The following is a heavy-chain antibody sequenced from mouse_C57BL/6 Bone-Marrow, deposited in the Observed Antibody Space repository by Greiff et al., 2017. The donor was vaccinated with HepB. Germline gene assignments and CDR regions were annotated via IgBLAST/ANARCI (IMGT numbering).Heavy chain of an antibody. CDR3: TRSAYYSNYFGY. J-gene: IGHJ2*01. Sequence: VQLKESGTVLARPGASVKMSCKTSGYTFTSYWMHWVKQRPGQGLEWIGAIYPGTSDTSYNQKFKGKAKLTAATSASTAYMELSSLTNEDSAVYYCTRSAYYSNYFGYWGQGTTLTVSS. V-gene: IGHV1-5*01. CDR1: GYTFTSYW. CDR2: IYPGTSDT. D-gene: IGHD2-5*01.